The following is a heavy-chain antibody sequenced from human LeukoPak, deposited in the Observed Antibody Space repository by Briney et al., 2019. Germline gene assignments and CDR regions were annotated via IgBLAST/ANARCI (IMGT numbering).Heavy chain of an antibody. Sequence: GGSLRLSCAASGFTFNSYSMNWVRQAPGKGLEWVSSISSSSSYIYYADSVKGRFTISRDNANNSLYLQMNSLRAEDTAVYYCARDVNYDILTGYYKTIDYWGQGTLVTVSS. J-gene: IGHJ4*02. CDR2: ISSSSSYI. CDR3: ARDVNYDILTGYYKTIDY. V-gene: IGHV3-21*01. CDR1: GFTFNSYS. D-gene: IGHD3-9*01.